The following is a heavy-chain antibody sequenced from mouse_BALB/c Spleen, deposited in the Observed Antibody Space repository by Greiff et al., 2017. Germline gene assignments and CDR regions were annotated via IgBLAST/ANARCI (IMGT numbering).Heavy chain of an antibody. Sequence: EVQRVESGGGLVQPKGSLKLSCAASGFTFNTYAMNWVRQAPGKGLEWVARIRSKSNNYATYYADSVKDRFTISRDDSQSMLYLQMNNLKTEDTAMYYCVRSTMRYAMDYWGQGTSVTVSS. J-gene: IGHJ4*01. CDR3: VRSTMRYAMDY. D-gene: IGHD2-1*01. CDR1: GFTFNTYA. V-gene: IGHV10-1*02. CDR2: IRSKSNNYAT.